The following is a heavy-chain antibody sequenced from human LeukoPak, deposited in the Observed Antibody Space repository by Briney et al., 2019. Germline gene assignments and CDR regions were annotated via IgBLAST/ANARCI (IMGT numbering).Heavy chain of an antibody. J-gene: IGHJ3*02. CDR1: GFTFSSYG. Sequence: GGSLRLSCAASGFTFSSYGMHWVRQAPGKGLEWVAIISHDGTNKYYADSVKGRFTISRDNSKNTLYLQMNSLRVEDTAVYYCVKGPDYYGSLDAFDIWGQGTMVTVSS. D-gene: IGHD3-10*01. CDR3: VKGPDYYGSLDAFDI. CDR2: ISHDGTNK. V-gene: IGHV3-30*18.